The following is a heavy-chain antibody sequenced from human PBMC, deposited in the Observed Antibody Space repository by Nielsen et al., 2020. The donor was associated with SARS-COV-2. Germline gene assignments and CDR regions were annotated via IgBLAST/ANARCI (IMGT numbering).Heavy chain of an antibody. D-gene: IGHD5-18*01. V-gene: IGHV3-30*18. CDR2: ISYDGSNK. CDR1: GFTFSSYS. Sequence: GESLKISCAASGFTFSSYSMNWVRQAPGKGLEWVAVISYDGSNKYYADSVKGRFTISRDNSKNTLYLQMNSLRAEDTAVYYCAKKGYSYGTFDYWGQGTLVTVSS. CDR3: AKKGYSYGTFDY. J-gene: IGHJ4*02.